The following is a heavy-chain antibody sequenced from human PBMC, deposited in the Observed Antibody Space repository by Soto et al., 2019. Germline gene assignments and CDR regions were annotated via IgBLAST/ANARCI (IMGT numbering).Heavy chain of an antibody. V-gene: IGHV3-33*01. Sequence: QVQLVESGGGVVQPGRSLRLSCAASGFTFSSYGMHWVRQAPGKGLEWVAVIWYDGSNKYYAGSVKGRFTISRDNSKXXLXXQMNSLRAEDTAVYYCARDGYCSGGSCYSVPVFDYWGQGTLVTVSS. CDR1: GFTFSSYG. J-gene: IGHJ4*02. CDR3: ARDGYCSGGSCYSVPVFDY. CDR2: IWYDGSNK. D-gene: IGHD2-15*01.